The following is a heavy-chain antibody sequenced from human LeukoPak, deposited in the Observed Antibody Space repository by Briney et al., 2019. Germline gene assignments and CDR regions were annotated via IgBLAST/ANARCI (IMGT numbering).Heavy chain of an antibody. CDR1: GGTFSSYA. CDR2: IIPIFGTA. V-gene: IGHV1-69*06. D-gene: IGHD3-10*01. J-gene: IGHJ5*02. CDR3: ARVEKYYGSGSYSNWSDP. Sequence: VASVKVSCKASGGTFSSYAISWVRQAPGQGLEWMGGIIPIFGTANYAQKFQGRVTITADKSTSTAYMELSSLRSEDTAVYYCARVEKYYGSGSYSNWSDPWGQGTLVTVSS.